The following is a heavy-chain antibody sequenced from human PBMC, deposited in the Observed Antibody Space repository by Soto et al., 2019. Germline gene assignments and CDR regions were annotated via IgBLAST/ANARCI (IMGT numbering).Heavy chain of an antibody. V-gene: IGHV5-51*01. Sequence: PGESLKISCKGSGYSFTNYWIGWVRQMPGKGLEWMGMIYPDDSDTKYSPSFQGQVTFSADKSINTAYLQWSSLKASDTAIYYCARLEWLSLAAWFDPWGKGPLVTVSS. J-gene: IGHJ5*02. D-gene: IGHD3-3*01. CDR1: GYSFTNYW. CDR3: ARLEWLSLAAWFDP. CDR2: IYPDDSDT.